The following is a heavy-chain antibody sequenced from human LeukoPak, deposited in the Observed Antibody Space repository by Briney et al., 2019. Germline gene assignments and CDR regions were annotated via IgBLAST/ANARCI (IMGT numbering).Heavy chain of an antibody. CDR1: GFTFSDYY. D-gene: IGHD1-26*01. J-gene: IGHJ5*02. V-gene: IGHV3-11*01. CDR3: ARDGSGSFTTDWFDT. CDR2: ISNSGTII. Sequence: GGSLRLSCAASGFTFSDYYMSWIRQAPGKGLEWVSYISNSGTIIEYIDSVKGRFTISRDNARNSLYLEINSLRVEDTAVYYCARDGSGSFTTDWFDTWGQGTLVTVSS.